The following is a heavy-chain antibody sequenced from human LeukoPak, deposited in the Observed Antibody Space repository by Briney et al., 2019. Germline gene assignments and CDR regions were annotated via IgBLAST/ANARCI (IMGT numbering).Heavy chain of an antibody. V-gene: IGHV3-33*06. CDR2: IWYDGSNK. D-gene: IGHD2-21*02. CDR3: AKAGMRDGDSTHFDY. Sequence: PGGSLRLSCAVSGFTFSGYDVHGGRRAPREWGVGGAGIWYDGSNKYYTDSVKGRFTISRDNSKNTLSLQMNSLRAEDTAVYYCAKAGMRDGDSTHFDYWGLGTLVPVSS. CDR1: GFTFSGYD. J-gene: IGHJ4*02.